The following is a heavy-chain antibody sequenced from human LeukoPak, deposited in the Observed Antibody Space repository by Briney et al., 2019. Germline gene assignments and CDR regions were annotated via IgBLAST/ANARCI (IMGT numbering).Heavy chain of an antibody. CDR2: INPNSGGT. J-gene: IGHJ6*03. CDR1: GYTFTGYY. V-gene: IGHV1-2*02. D-gene: IGHD4-17*01. CDR3: ARSPATVTTLDNYYYYMDV. Sequence: ASVKVSCKASGYTFTGYYIHWVRQTPGQGLEWMGWINPNSGGTNYAQNFQGRVTMTRDTSISTAYMGLSRLRSDDRAVYYCARSPATVTTLDNYYYYMDVWGKGTTVTISS.